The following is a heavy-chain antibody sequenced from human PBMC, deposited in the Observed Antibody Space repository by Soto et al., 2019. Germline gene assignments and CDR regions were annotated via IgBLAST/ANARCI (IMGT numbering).Heavy chain of an antibody. Sequence: GESLKISCKGSGYSFTSYWIGWVRQMPGKGLEWMGIIYPGDSDTRYSPSFQGQVTISADKSISTAYLQWSSLKASDTAMYYCARPSLRYGDYVGYYYYGMDVWGQGTTVTVSS. CDR2: IYPGDSDT. V-gene: IGHV5-51*01. CDR1: GYSFTSYW. CDR3: ARPSLRYGDYVGYYYYGMDV. D-gene: IGHD4-17*01. J-gene: IGHJ6*02.